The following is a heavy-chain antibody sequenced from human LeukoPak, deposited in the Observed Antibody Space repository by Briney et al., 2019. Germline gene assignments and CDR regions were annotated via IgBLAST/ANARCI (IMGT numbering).Heavy chain of an antibody. CDR3: AGRGPGDNVDFYF. D-gene: IGHD1-14*01. V-gene: IGHV4-31*03. Sequence: PSQTLSLTCTVSGGSISSGDYYWSWIRQHPGKGLEWIGYISYRGSTYYNPSLQTRVTISLETSKNQFSLKLSALTTADTATYYWAGRGPGDNVDFYFWGQGTLVTVSS. J-gene: IGHJ4*02. CDR1: GGSISSGDYY. CDR2: ISYRGST.